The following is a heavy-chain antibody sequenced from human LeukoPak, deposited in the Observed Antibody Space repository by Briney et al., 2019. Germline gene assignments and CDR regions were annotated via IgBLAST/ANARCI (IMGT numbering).Heavy chain of an antibody. CDR2: ISSSGSTI. Sequence: GGSLRLSCAASGFTVSSNYMNWVRQAPGKGLEWISYISSSGSTIYYADSVKGRFTVSRDDAENSLYLHMSSLRAEDTAVYYCARDRIMVVGPYNWFDPWGQGTLVTVSS. CDR1: GFTVSSNY. J-gene: IGHJ5*02. V-gene: IGHV3-48*03. D-gene: IGHD2-15*01. CDR3: ARDRIMVVGPYNWFDP.